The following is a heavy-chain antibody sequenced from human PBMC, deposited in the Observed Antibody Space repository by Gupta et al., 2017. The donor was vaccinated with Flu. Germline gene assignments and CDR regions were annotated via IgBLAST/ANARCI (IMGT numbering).Heavy chain of an antibody. D-gene: IGHD3-22*01. CDR2: IWYDGSLK. V-gene: IGHV3-30*02. J-gene: IGHJ4*02. Sequence: VRQSPGKGLEWLALIWYDGSLKYYADSVKGRFSISRDNSKNTLYLQMNNLRPEDTATYFCAKCYYDTSGFSDFWGQGTLVTVSS. CDR3: AKCYYDTSGFSDF.